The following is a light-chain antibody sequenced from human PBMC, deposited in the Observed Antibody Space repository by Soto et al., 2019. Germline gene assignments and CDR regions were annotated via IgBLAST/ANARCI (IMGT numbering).Light chain of an antibody. CDR2: DVS. CDR3: CSYTTSNTRQIV. Sequence: QSVLTQPASVSGSPGQSITISCTGTSSDVGGYNYVSWYQQHPGKVPKFMIYDVSNRPSGVPNRFSGSKSGNTASLTISGLQAEDEADYYCCSYTTSNTRQIVFGTGTKVTVL. J-gene: IGLJ1*01. CDR1: SSDVGGYNY. V-gene: IGLV2-14*01.